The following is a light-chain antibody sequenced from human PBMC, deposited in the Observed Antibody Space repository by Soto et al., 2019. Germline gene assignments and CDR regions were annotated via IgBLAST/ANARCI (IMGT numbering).Light chain of an antibody. V-gene: IGKV3D-20*02. CDR2: GAS. Sequence: EIILTQSPDTLSLSPGERATLSCRASQTVSSNYLAWCQQRPGQAPRLLIYGASTRAAGIPDRFSGSGSGTDFTLTITTLEPEDFAVYFCQQRANWPPVTFGQGTKVDNK. CDR3: QQRANWPPVT. CDR1: QTVSSNY. J-gene: IGKJ1*01.